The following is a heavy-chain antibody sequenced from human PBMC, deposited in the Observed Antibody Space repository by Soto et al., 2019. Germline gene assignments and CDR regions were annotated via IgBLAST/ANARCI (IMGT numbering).Heavy chain of an antibody. CDR3: ARDRGVAPPVAGNTHYYYYMDV. CDR2: ISAYNGNT. V-gene: IGHV1-18*01. J-gene: IGHJ6*03. D-gene: IGHD6-19*01. Sequence: QDQLVQSGVEVKKPGASVKVSCRASAYSFTNYGITWVRQAPGQGCEWMGWISAYNGNTNYAQKFQGRVTMTTDASTSTAYLELRSLRSDDTAVYYCARDRGVAPPVAGNTHYYYYMDVWGKGTTVTVSS. CDR1: AYSFTNYG.